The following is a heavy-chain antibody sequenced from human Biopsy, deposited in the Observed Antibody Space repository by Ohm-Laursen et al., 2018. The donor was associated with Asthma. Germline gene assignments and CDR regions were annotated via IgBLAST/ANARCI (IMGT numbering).Heavy chain of an antibody. J-gene: IGHJ4*02. CDR2: MSYDGSIK. V-gene: IGHV3-33*05. D-gene: IGHD3-10*01. CDR1: GFTFSSYG. Sequence: SLRLSCAASGFTFSSYGMDWVRQAPGKGLEWVALMSYDGSIKDYADSVKGRFTISRDNSMNTLYLHMNSLRVEDTAVYYCARGLDYSGRSGFDYWGQGTLATVSS. CDR3: ARGLDYSGRSGFDY.